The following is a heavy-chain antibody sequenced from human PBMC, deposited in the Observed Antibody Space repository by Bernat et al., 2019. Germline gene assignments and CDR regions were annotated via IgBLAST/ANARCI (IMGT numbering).Heavy chain of an antibody. CDR3: ARLQWYYYDSSGYDAFDI. Sequence: QLQLQESGPGLVKPSETLSLPCTVSGGSISSSIYYWGWIRQPPGKGLEWIGSIYYSGSTYYNPSLKSRVTISVDTSKNQFSLKLSSVTAADTAVYYCARLQWYYYDSSGYDAFDIWGQGTMVTVSS. CDR2: IYYSGST. V-gene: IGHV4-39*01. D-gene: IGHD3-22*01. CDR1: GGSISSSIYY. J-gene: IGHJ3*02.